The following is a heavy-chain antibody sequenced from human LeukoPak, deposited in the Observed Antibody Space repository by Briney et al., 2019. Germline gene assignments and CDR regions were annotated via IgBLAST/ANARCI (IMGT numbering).Heavy chain of an antibody. D-gene: IGHD1-20*01. CDR2: TSYNERSK. CDR1: GFTFSSYA. CDR3: TRDNYYFDY. Sequence: GGSLRLSCAASGFTFSSYAMHWVRQAPGKGLEWVAVTSYNERSKNYADSVKGRFTISRGNSKNTLYLQMNSLRAEDTAVYYCTRDNYYFDYWGQRTLVTVSS. V-gene: IGHV3-30*01. J-gene: IGHJ4*02.